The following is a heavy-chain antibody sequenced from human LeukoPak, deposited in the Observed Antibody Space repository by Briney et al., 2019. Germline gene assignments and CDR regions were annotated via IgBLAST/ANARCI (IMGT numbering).Heavy chain of an antibody. D-gene: IGHD2-15*01. CDR1: GLTFSSYS. V-gene: IGHV3-21*01. CDR2: ISSSSSYI. CDR3: ARLNEVAARDYYYYGMDV. J-gene: IGHJ6*02. Sequence: GGSLRLSCAASGLTFSSYSMNWVRQAPGKGLEWVSSISSSSSYIYYADSVKGRFTISRDNAKNSLYLQMNSLRAEDTAVYYCARLNEVAARDYYYYGMDVWGQGTTVTVSS.